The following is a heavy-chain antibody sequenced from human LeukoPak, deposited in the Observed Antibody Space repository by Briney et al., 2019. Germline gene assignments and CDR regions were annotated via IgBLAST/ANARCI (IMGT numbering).Heavy chain of an antibody. Sequence: GGSLRLSCAASGFTFTNQWMSWVCQAPGKGLELVANIKQDRSEKYYVDSVKGRFTISRDNSKNTLHLQMNSLRAEDTAVYYCAKDRYGYGLYYFDCWGQGTLVTVS. J-gene: IGHJ4*02. CDR2: IKQDRSEK. V-gene: IGHV3-7*01. CDR1: GFTFTNQW. D-gene: IGHD5-18*01. CDR3: AKDRYGYGLYYFDC.